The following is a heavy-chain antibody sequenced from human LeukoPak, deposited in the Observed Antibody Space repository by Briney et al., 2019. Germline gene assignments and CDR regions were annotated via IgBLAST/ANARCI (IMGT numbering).Heavy chain of an antibody. Sequence: KPSETLSLTCTVSGGSISSSSYYWGWIRQPPGKGLEWIGSISYSVNTYYNPSLRSRVTISVDTSKNQFSLNLNSVTAADTAVYYCARVGNSGWYFFDYWGQGTLVTVSS. J-gene: IGHJ4*02. V-gene: IGHV4-39*07. D-gene: IGHD6-19*01. CDR2: ISYSVNT. CDR1: GGSISSSSYY. CDR3: ARVGNSGWYFFDY.